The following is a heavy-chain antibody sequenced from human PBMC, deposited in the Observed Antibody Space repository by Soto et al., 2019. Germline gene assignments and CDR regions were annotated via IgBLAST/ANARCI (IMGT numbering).Heavy chain of an antibody. V-gene: IGHV1-18*01. CDR1: GYTFTSYG. CDR2: ISAYNGNT. J-gene: IGHJ3*02. CDR3: ARGYDYIWGSYRYGAFDI. D-gene: IGHD3-16*02. Sequence: QVQLVQSGAEVKKPGASVKVSCKASGYTFTSYGISWVRQAPGQGLEWMGWISAYNGNTNYAQKPQGRVTMTTDPSTSTAYMELRSLRSDDTAVYYCARGYDYIWGSYRYGAFDIWGQGTMVTVSS.